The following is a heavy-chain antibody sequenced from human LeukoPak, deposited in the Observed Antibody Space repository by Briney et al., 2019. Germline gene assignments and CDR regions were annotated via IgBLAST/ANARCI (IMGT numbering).Heavy chain of an antibody. J-gene: IGHJ4*02. CDR1: GFTFGSFA. D-gene: IGHD4-11*01. CDR2: ISGSGDST. V-gene: IGHV3-23*01. Sequence: GGSLRLSCAASGFTFGSFAMIWVRQAPGKGLEWVSTISGSGDSTHYADSVKGRFTISRDNLKNTLYLQMSSLRVEDTAVYYCAKGPLDYIHGTHYFDYWGQGTLVTVSA. CDR3: AKGPLDYIHGTHYFDY.